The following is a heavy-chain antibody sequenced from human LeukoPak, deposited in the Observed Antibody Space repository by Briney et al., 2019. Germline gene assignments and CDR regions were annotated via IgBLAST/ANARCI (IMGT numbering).Heavy chain of an antibody. CDR2: ISSSSSTI. CDR1: GFIISSTY. V-gene: IGHV3-48*04. J-gene: IGHJ4*02. Sequence: GGSLRLSCAASGFIISSTYMNWLRQAPGKGLEWVSYISSSSSTIYYADSVKGRFTISRDNAKNSLYLQMNSLRAEDTAVYYCARDRDHVALFDYWGQGTLVTVSS. CDR3: ARDRDHVALFDY. D-gene: IGHD5-12*01.